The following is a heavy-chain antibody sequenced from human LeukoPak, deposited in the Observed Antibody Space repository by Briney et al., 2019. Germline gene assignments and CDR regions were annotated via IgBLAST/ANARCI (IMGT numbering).Heavy chain of an antibody. CDR2: IKKDGSDK. Sequence: GGSLRLSCAASGFTSSSYWMTWVRQAPGKGLEWVASIKKDGSDKYYVDSVKGRLTISRDNANNSLYLQMNSLRAEDTAVYYCARDLWGGSGSGFDYGGQGTLVTVSS. V-gene: IGHV3-7*04. CDR3: ARDLWGGSGSGFDY. J-gene: IGHJ4*02. D-gene: IGHD3-10*01. CDR1: GFTSSSYW.